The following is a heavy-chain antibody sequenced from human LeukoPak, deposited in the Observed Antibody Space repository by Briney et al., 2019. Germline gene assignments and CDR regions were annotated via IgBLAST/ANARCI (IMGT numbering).Heavy chain of an antibody. J-gene: IGHJ5*02. D-gene: IGHD4-23*01. Sequence: GGSLRLSCAASGFTFSSYAMSWVRQAPGKGLEWVSGISGSGGSTYYADSVKGRFTISRDNSKNTLYLQMNSLRAEDTAVYYCAKDQGGNHYNWFDPWGQGTLVTVSS. CDR1: GFTFSSYA. CDR2: ISGSGGST. V-gene: IGHV3-23*01. CDR3: AKDQGGNHYNWFDP.